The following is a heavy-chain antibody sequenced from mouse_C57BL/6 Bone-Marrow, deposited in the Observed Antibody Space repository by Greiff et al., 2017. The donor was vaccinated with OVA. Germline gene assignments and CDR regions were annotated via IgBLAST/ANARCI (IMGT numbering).Heavy chain of an antibody. D-gene: IGHD1-1*01. CDR3: ARTTEDWFDY. J-gene: IGHJ2*01. CDR1: GYTFTSYW. Sequence: QVQLQQPGAELVKPGASVKLSCKASGYTFTSYWMHWVKQRPGQGLEWIGMIHPNSGSTNYNEKFKSKATLTVDKSSSTAYMQLSSPTSEDSAVYYCARTTEDWFDYWGQGTTLTVSS. CDR2: IHPNSGST. V-gene: IGHV1-64*01.